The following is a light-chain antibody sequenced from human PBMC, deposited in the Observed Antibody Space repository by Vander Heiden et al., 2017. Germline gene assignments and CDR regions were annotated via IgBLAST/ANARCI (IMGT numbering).Light chain of an antibody. J-gene: IGLJ3*02. V-gene: IGLV1-44*01. CDR2: SNN. CDR3: AAWDDSLNGPWV. CDR1: SSHTGSNT. Sequence: QSVLTQPPSASGTPGQRVTIACSGSSSHTGSNTVIWYQQLPGTAPKLLIYSNNQRPSGVPARFSGSKSGTSASLAISGLQSEDEADYYCAAWDDSLNGPWVFGGGTKLTVL.